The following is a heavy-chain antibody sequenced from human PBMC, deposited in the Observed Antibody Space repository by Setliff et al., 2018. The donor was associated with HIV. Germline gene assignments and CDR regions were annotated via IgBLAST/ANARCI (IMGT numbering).Heavy chain of an antibody. Sequence: PSQTLSITCVISGDTISSNSVSWNWIRQSPSRGLEWLGRTYYRSKWYNDYAVSVKSRMTFNPDTSKNQFSLQLNSVTPEDTAVYFCARGNSTKRGFDYWGLGTLVTVSS. CDR1: GDTISSNSVS. J-gene: IGHJ4*02. V-gene: IGHV6-1*01. CDR2: TYYRSKWYN. D-gene: IGHD3-10*01. CDR3: ARGNSTKRGFDY.